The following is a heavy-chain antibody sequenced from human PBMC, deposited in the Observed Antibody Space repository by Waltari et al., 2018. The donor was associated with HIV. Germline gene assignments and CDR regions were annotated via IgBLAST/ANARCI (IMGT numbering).Heavy chain of an antibody. J-gene: IGHJ4*02. V-gene: IGHV3-33*01. CDR2: IWHDANNQ. Sequence: QVQLVESGGGVVQPGKSLRLSCAASGFTFSSYAMRWVRQAPGKGLEWVAVIWHDANNQYYADSVQSRFTISRDNSKNTLYLQMNSLRAEDTALYYCARDSPAFSRGTEELDYWGQGTLVTVSS. CDR1: GFTFSSYA. CDR3: ARDSPAFSRGTEELDY. D-gene: IGHD2-2*01.